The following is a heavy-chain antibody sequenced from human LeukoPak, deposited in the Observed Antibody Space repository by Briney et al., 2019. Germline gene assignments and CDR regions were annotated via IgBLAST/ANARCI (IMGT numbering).Heavy chain of an antibody. CDR1: GFTFSRYA. J-gene: IGHJ6*02. CDR3: ARGVRGGPFYYGMDV. V-gene: IGHV3-64*04. CDR2: ISSNGGSR. Sequence: PGGSLRLSCSASGFTFSRYAMHWVRQAPGKGLEYVSVISSNGGSRYYADSVKGRFTISRDNSKNTLYLQMNSLRAEDTAVYYCARGVRGGPFYYGMDVWGQGTTVTVSS. D-gene: IGHD3-10*01.